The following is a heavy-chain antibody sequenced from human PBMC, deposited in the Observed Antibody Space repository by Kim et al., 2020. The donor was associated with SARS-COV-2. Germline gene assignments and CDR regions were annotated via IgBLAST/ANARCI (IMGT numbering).Heavy chain of an antibody. D-gene: IGHD6-19*01. CDR2: LTGSSASI. Sequence: GGSLRLSCEASGFSFGSYTMSWVRQAPGKGLEWVSSLTGSSASIYYTDSVKGRFTISRDNSKNTLYLQMNSLRAEEAALYYCAKTLWYSIGDPTRWYFDLWGRGTLVTVSS. CDR3: AKTLWYSIGDPTRWYFDL. J-gene: IGHJ2*01. CDR1: GFSFGSYT. V-gene: IGHV3-23*01.